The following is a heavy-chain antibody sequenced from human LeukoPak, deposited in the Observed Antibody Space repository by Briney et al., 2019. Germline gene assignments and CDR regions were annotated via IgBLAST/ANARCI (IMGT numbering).Heavy chain of an antibody. CDR3: AREGYYYGSGSPHTNAFDI. V-gene: IGHV3-21*01. Sequence: PGGSLRLSCAASGFTFSSYSMNWVRQAPGKGLEWVSSISSSSSYIYYADSVKGRFTISRDNAKSSLYLQMNSLRAEGTAVYYCAREGYYYGSGSPHTNAFDIWGQGTMVTVSS. CDR2: ISSSSSYI. CDR1: GFTFSSYS. J-gene: IGHJ3*02. D-gene: IGHD3-10*01.